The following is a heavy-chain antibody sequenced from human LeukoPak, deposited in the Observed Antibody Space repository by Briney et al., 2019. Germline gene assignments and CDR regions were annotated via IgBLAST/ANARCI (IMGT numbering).Heavy chain of an antibody. CDR3: ARGLYSSSPFDY. Sequence: GGSLRLSCAASGFTFDEYGMSWVRQAPGKGLEWVSGINWNGGSTGYADSVKGRFTISRDNAKNSLYLQMNSLRAEDTALYYCARGLYSSSPFDYWGQGTMVTVSS. V-gene: IGHV3-20*04. D-gene: IGHD6-13*01. J-gene: IGHJ4*02. CDR1: GFTFDEYG. CDR2: INWNGGST.